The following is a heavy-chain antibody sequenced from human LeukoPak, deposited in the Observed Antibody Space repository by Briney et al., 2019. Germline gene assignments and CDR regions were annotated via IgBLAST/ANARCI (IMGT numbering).Heavy chain of an antibody. D-gene: IGHD3-16*01. CDR2: ISSSSSTI. Sequence: QPGGSLRLSCAASGFTFITYSMNWVRQAPGKGLEWVSYISSSSSTIYYADSVKGRFTISRDNAKNSLYLQMNSLRDEDTAVYYCARDTKWGVLRGGKQYYFDYWGRGTLVTVSS. V-gene: IGHV3-48*02. J-gene: IGHJ4*02. CDR3: ARDTKWGVLRGGKQYYFDY. CDR1: GFTFITYS.